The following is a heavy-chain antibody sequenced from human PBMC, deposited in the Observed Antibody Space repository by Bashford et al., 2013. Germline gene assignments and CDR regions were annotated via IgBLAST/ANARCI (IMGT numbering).Heavy chain of an antibody. CDR2: ISTYNGNT. Sequence: WVRQAPGQGLEWMGWISTYNGNTNYAQKVQGRVTMTTDTSTSTAYMELRSLRSDDTAVYYCARGTYTSSTYYFDFWGQGTLVTVSS. D-gene: IGHD6-13*01. J-gene: IGHJ4*02. CDR3: ARGTYTSSTYYFDF. V-gene: IGHV1-18*01.